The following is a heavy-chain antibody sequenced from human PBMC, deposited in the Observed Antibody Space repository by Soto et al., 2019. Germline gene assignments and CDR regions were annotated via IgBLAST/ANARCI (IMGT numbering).Heavy chain of an antibody. CDR3: ATGSGYDDYYYGMDV. CDR1: GYSFTSYW. D-gene: IGHD5-12*01. J-gene: IGHJ6*02. CDR2: IYPGDSDT. V-gene: IGHV5-51*01. Sequence: GESLKISCKGSGYSFTSYWIGWVRQMPGKGLEWMGIIYPGDSDTRYSPSSRGQVTISADKSISTAYLQWSSLKASDTAMYYCATGSGYDDYYYGMDVWGQGTTVTVSS.